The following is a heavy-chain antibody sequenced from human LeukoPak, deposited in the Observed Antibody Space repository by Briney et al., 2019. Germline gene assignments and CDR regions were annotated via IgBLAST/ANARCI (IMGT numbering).Heavy chain of an antibody. V-gene: IGHV3-23*01. Sequence: GGSLRLSCAASEFDFSSHAMTWVRQAPGKGLEWVSAISISGSKTHYADSVKGRFTISRDNSKNTLYLQMNSLRAEDTAVYYCAKDMQQWLVGVTYFDYWGQGTLVTVSS. CDR3: AKDMQQWLVGVTYFDY. CDR1: EFDFSSHA. CDR2: ISISGSKT. J-gene: IGHJ4*02. D-gene: IGHD6-19*01.